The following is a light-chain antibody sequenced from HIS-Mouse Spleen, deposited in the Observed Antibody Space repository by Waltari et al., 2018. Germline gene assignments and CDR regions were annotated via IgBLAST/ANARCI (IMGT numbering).Light chain of an antibody. CDR1: QRVSSN. J-gene: IGKJ2*01. CDR3: QQYNNWPPYT. V-gene: IGKV3-15*01. Sequence: EIVMTQSPATLSVSQGERATLSCRASQRVSSNVTRYQQKPGQAPRLLIYGASTRATGSPARFSGSGSGTEFTLTISSMQSEDFAVYYCQQYNNWPPYTFGQGTKLEIK. CDR2: GAS.